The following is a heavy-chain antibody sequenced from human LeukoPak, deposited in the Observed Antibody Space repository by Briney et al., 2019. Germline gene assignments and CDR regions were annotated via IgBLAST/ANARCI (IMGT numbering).Heavy chain of an antibody. V-gene: IGHV4-39*07. D-gene: IGHD3-10*01. CDR2: INHSGST. CDR3: ARTNYYGSRGIDY. J-gene: IGHJ4*02. Sequence: SETLSLTCTVSGGSISSSSYYWGWIRQPPGKGLEWIGEINHSGSTNYNPSLKSRVTISVDTSKNQFSLKLSSVTAADTAVYYCARTNYYGSRGIDYWGQGTLVTVSS. CDR1: GGSISSSSYY.